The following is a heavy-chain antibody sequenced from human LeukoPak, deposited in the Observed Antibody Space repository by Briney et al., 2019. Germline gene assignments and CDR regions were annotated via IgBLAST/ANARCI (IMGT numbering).Heavy chain of an antibody. CDR3: AKGRTTTVRFLIDY. CDR1: GFTLSSYE. CDR2: IDYSGGSS. V-gene: IGHV3-23*01. Sequence: GGSLRFSCTVSGFTLSSYEMSWIRQAPGKGLEWVSSIDYSGGSSYYADSVKGRFTISRDNSKNTLYLQMNSLRAEDTAVYYCAKGRTTTVRFLIDYWGQGTLVTVSS. J-gene: IGHJ4*02. D-gene: IGHD4-17*01.